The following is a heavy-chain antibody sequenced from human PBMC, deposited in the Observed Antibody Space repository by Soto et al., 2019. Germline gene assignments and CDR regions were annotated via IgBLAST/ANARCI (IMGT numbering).Heavy chain of an antibody. Sequence: SETLSLTCTVSGGSISSYYWSWIRQPPGKGLEWIGYIYYSGSTNYNPSLKSRVTISVDTSKNQFSLKLSSVTAADTAVYYCARLLSPYYYYYMDVWGKGTTVTVSS. CDR1: GGSISSYY. J-gene: IGHJ6*03. D-gene: IGHD3-16*02. V-gene: IGHV4-59*01. CDR2: IYYSGST. CDR3: ARLLSPYYYYYMDV.